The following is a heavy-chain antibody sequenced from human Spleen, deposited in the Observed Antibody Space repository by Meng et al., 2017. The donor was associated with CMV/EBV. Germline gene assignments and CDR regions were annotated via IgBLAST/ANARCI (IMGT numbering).Heavy chain of an antibody. CDR3: ARDYYDIEGHEYDCFDP. CDR2: FDPEDSET. V-gene: IGHV1-24*01. Sequence: ASVKVSCKVSGYTLTELSVHWVRQAPGEGLEWVGGFDPEDSETVYAPKFQARVTMTEDTSTNTAYLELRSLRSDDTAVYFCARDYYDIEGHEYDCFDPWGHGTLVTVSS. J-gene: IGHJ5*02. CDR1: GYTLTELS. D-gene: IGHD3-22*01.